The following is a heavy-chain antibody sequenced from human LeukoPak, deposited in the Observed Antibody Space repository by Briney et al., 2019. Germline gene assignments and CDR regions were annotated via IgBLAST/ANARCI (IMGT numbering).Heavy chain of an antibody. CDR2: ISGSSGST. D-gene: IGHD3-10*01. CDR3: ARRDYYSGSYVDY. Sequence: GGSLRLSCAASGFTFSSYAMSWVRQAPGKGLEWVSLISGSSGSTFYTDSVKGRFTISRDNSKNTLYLQVNSLRVEDTALYYCARRDYYSGSYVDYWGQGTLVTVSS. V-gene: IGHV3-23*01. J-gene: IGHJ4*02. CDR1: GFTFSSYA.